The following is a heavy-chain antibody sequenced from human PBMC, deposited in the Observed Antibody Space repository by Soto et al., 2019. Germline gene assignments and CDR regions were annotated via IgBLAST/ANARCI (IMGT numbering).Heavy chain of an antibody. J-gene: IGHJ6*03. V-gene: IGHV3-74*01. CDR2: INSDGSST. CDR1: GFTFSSYW. D-gene: IGHD2-2*01. CDR3: ARVKSSTPWYYYYYMDV. Sequence: GGSLRLSCAASGFTFSSYWMHWVRQAPGKGLVWVSRINSDGSSTSYADSVKGRFTISRDNAKNTLYLQMNSLRAEDTAVYYCARVKSSTPWYYYYYMDVWGKGTTVTVSS.